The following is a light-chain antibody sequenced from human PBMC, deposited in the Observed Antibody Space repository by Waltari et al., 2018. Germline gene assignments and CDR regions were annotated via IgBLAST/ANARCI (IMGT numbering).Light chain of an antibody. J-gene: IGLJ3*02. V-gene: IGLV1-47*01. CDR1: ASNIVGYT. Sequence: QSGLTQSPSASGTPCHSVTISCYRGASNIVGYTVYWYQQLPGTPPKLLIYRDARRPSGVPARFAGSKAVTSASRTSSGLRSEDAADYYCAAWDDILTAWGFGGGTKLTVL. CDR3: AAWDDILTAWG. CDR2: RDA.